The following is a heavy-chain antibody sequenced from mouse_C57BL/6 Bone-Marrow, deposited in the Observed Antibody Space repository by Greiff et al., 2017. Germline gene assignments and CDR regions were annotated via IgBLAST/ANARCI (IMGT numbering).Heavy chain of an antibody. D-gene: IGHD1-1*01. CDR1: GYTFTSYW. CDR3: ARSGYYGSSWYFDV. J-gene: IGHJ1*03. Sequence: QVQLQQPGAELVKPGASVKMSCKASGYTFTSYWITWVKQRPGQGLEWIGDIYPGSGSTNYNEKFKSKATLTVDTSFSTAYLQLSSLTSEDSAVYYCARSGYYGSSWYFDVWGTGATVTVSS. CDR2: IYPGSGST. V-gene: IGHV1-55*01.